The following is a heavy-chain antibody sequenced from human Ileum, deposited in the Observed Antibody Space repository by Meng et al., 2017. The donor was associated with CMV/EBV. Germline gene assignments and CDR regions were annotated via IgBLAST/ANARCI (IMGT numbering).Heavy chain of an antibody. D-gene: IGHD3-3*01. CDR2: VYYSGTT. V-gene: IGHV4-39*07. CDR1: GGSTTSSTYY. J-gene: IGHJ4*02. Sequence: LQLHDSGPGLVKPSETLSLTCTASGGSTTSSTYYWGWIRQPPGKGLEWIGSVYYSGTTYYNPSLKSRVNMSIDTSKNRFSLKLSSATAADTAVYYCARNVGFYSSQIAYWGQGALVTVSS. CDR3: ARNVGFYSSQIAY.